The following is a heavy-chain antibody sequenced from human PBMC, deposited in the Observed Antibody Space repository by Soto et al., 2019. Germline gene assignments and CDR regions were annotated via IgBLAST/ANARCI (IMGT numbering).Heavy chain of an antibody. Sequence: EVQLVESGGGLVKTGGSLRLSCAGSGFTLSNYSMNWVRQAPGKGLEWVSSISTRSTYIYYADSLKGRFTISRDNAKNSLFLQMNSLRAEDSAMYYCALGGYSYGASGTYYYHYMDVWGKGTTVTVSS. D-gene: IGHD5-18*01. CDR3: ALGGYSYGASGTYYYHYMDV. J-gene: IGHJ6*03. V-gene: IGHV3-21*01. CDR1: GFTLSNYS. CDR2: ISTRSTYI.